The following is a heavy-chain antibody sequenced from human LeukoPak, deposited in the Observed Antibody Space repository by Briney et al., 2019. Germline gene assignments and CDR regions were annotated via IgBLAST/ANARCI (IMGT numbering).Heavy chain of an antibody. V-gene: IGHV3-7*01. D-gene: IGHD1-7*01. CDR1: GFTFSNYW. CDR2: IKEDGSEK. J-gene: IGHJ4*02. Sequence: GGSLRLSCAASGFTFSNYWVNWVRQAPGKGLEWVASIKEDGSEKYYVDSVRGRFTISRDNAKNSLFLQTNSLRAEDTAVYYCATGNYASSGYWGQGTLVTVSS. CDR3: ATGNYASSGY.